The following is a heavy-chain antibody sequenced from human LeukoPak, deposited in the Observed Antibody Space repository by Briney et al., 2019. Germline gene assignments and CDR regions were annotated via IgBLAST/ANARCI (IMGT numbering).Heavy chain of an antibody. Sequence: PGGSLRLSCAASGVTVSSNYMSWVRQAPGKGLEWVSVIYNGGSTHYADSVKGRFTISRDNSKNTLYLQMNSLRAEDTAVYYCASAGAVGTGAFDIWGQGTMVTVSS. CDR3: ASAGAVGTGAFDI. CDR1: GVTVSSNY. V-gene: IGHV3-53*01. J-gene: IGHJ3*02. CDR2: IYNGGST. D-gene: IGHD6-13*01.